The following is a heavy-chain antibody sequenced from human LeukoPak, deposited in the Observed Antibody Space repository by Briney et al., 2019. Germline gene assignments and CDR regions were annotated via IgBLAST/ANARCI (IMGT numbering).Heavy chain of an antibody. J-gene: IGHJ4*02. D-gene: IGHD3/OR15-3a*01. CDR1: GYTFTGYY. Sequence: ASVKVSCKASGYTFTGYYMHWVRQAPGQGLEWMGWMSPYGGNTRYAQKFQARITMTRNTSASTAYMELSSLTSEDTAVYYCARGGSFGLKANLDSWGQGTLVTVSS. CDR2: MSPYGGNT. CDR3: ARGGSFGLKANLDS. V-gene: IGHV1-8*02.